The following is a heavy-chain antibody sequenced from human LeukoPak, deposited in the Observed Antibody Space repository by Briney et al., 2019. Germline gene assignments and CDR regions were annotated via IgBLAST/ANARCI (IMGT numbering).Heavy chain of an antibody. CDR1: GFTVSGNY. Sequence: GGSLRLSRAASGFTVSGNYMSWVRQAPGKGLEWVSVIYSGGSTYYADSVKGRFTISRDNPKNTLYLQMNSLRAEDTAVYYCARAAGDYSSSWYTWYYFDYWGQGTLVTVSS. CDR2: IYSGGST. J-gene: IGHJ4*02. D-gene: IGHD6-13*01. V-gene: IGHV3-53*01. CDR3: ARAAGDYSSSWYTWYYFDY.